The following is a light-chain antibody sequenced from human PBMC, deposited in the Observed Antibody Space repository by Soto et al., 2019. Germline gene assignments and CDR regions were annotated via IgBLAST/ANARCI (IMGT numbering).Light chain of an antibody. CDR1: SSNIGAGYD. Sequence: QPVLTQPPSVSGAPGQRVTISCTGSSSNIGAGYDVHWYQQLPGTAPKLLIYGNSNRPSGVPDRSSGSKSGTSASLAITGLQAEDEADYYCQSYDSSLSGYVFGTGTKLTVL. J-gene: IGLJ1*01. V-gene: IGLV1-40*01. CDR3: QSYDSSLSGYV. CDR2: GNS.